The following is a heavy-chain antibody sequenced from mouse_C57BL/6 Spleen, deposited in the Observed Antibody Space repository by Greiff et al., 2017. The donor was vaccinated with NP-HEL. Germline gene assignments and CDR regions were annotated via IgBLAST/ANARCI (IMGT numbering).Heavy chain of an antibody. CDR1: GYTFTSYW. CDR2: INPSNGGT. V-gene: IGHV1-53*01. CDR3: ARCGGLRQGYYAMDY. J-gene: IGHJ4*01. D-gene: IGHD2-4*01. Sequence: VQLQQSGTELVKPGASVKLSCKASGYTFTSYWMHWVKQRPGQGLEWIGNINPSNGGTNYNEKFKSKATLTVDKSSSTDYMQLSSLTSEDSAVYYWARCGGLRQGYYAMDYWGQGTSVTVSS.